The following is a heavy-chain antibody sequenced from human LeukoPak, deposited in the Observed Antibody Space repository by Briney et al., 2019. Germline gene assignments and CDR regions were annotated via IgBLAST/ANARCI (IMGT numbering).Heavy chain of an antibody. V-gene: IGHV3-9*01. J-gene: IGHJ4*02. CDR3: AAMTTVTSLLDY. CDR1: GFTFDDYA. Sequence: ALRLSCAASGFTFDDYAMHWVRQAPGKGLEWVSGISWNSGSIGYADSVKGRFTISRDNAKNSLYLQMNSLRAEDTALYYCAAMTTVTSLLDYWGQGTLVTVSS. CDR2: ISWNSGSI. D-gene: IGHD4-17*01.